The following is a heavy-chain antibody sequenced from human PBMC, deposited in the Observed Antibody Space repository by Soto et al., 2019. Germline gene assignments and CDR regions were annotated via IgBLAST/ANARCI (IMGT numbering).Heavy chain of an antibody. J-gene: IGHJ4*02. CDR1: GFTFSDYY. CDR2: ISSNGSTT. D-gene: IGHD6-6*01. V-gene: IGHV3-11*01. CDR3: ARGYGAARGTIFDY. Sequence: QVQLVESGGGLVKPGGSLRLSCAASGFTFSDYYMTWIRQAPGKGLEWITYISSNGSTTYDADSVKGRFTISRYNTKNSLYLQKNILRAEDMAVYDCARGYGAARGTIFDYWGQGALVSVSS.